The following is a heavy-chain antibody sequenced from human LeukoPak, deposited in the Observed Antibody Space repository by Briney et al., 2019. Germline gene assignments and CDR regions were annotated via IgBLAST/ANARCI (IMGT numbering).Heavy chain of an antibody. CDR2: ISSSSSYI. Sequence: GGSMRLSCAASGFTFSSYSMNWVRQAPGKWLEWVSSISSSSSYIYDADSVKGRFTISRDNAKNSLYLQMNSLRAEDTAVYYCASRGYCSSTSCYDENFDYWGQGTLVTVSS. D-gene: IGHD2-2*01. CDR3: ASRGYCSSTSCYDENFDY. J-gene: IGHJ4*02. CDR1: GFTFSSYS. V-gene: IGHV3-21*01.